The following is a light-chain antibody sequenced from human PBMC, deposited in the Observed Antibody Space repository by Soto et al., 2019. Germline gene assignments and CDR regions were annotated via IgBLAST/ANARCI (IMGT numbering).Light chain of an antibody. CDR2: KAS. V-gene: IGKV1-5*03. J-gene: IGKJ4*01. CDR1: QTISSW. CDR3: QQLRMYPST. Sequence: HVCQSPSPLSASVRDRVTITCRAIQTISSWCGWFQQRPGRARKFLSYKASSLQNGVTLRFSGSGSGTDFALTITSLQAEDFATYYCQQLRMYPSTFGGGTKVDIK.